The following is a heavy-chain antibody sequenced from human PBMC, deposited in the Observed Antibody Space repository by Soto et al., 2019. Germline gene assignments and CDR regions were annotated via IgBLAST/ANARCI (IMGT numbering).Heavy chain of an antibody. CDR1: GFTFTRYI. V-gene: IGHV3-21*01. J-gene: IGHJ4*02. CDR2: ISSTTNYI. CDR3: ARESEDLTSNFDY. Sequence: GRSLRLYCAASGFTFTRYIMNWVRQSPGKGLEWVSSISSTTNYIYYADSMKGRFTVSRDNAKNSVYLEMNSLSAEDTAVYYCARESEDLTSNFDYWGQGTLVTVSS.